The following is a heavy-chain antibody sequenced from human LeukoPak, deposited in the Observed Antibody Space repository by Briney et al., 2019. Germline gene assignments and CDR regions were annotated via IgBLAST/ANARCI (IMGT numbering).Heavy chain of an antibody. V-gene: IGHV1-69*13. J-gene: IGHJ2*01. CDR3: AKEGDTALVTGYFDL. D-gene: IGHD5-18*01. CDR2: IIPIFGTA. Sequence: SVKVSCKASGGTFGSYVIGWVRQAPGQGLEWMGGIIPIFGTAHYAQKFQGRLTITADESTSTVYMEMSSLRSEDTAMYYCAKEGDTALVTGYFDLWGRGTLVTVSS. CDR1: GGTFGSYV.